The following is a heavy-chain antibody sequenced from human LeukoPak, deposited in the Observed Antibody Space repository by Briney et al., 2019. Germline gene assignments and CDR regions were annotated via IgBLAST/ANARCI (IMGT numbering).Heavy chain of an antibody. J-gene: IGHJ6*02. V-gene: IGHV4-59*08. Sequence: SETLSLTCTVSGGSISNYYWSWIRQPPGKGLEWIGYIYYSGSTNYNPSLKSRVTISVDTSKNQFSLKLSSVTAADTAVYYCARGTRRGWYNYYYYAMDVWGLGTRSPSP. D-gene: IGHD6-19*01. CDR1: GGSISNYY. CDR2: IYYSGST. CDR3: ARGTRRGWYNYYYYAMDV.